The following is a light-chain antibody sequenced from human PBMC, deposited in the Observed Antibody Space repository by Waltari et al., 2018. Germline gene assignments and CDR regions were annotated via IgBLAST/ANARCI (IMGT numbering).Light chain of an antibody. CDR2: EVN. V-gene: IGLV2-23*02. CDR3: CSYAGNCTVV. CDR1: RSAVGSYDL. Sequence: QSALTQPASVSGSPGQSITISCTGTRSAVGSYDLVSWYQQHPGKAPKLMIYEVNKRPSGVSHRFSGSRSGNTASLTISGLQAEDEADYHCCSYAGNCTVVFGGGTKLTVL. J-gene: IGLJ2*01.